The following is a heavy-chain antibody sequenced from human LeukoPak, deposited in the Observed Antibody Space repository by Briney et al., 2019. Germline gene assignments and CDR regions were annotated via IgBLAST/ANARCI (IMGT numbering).Heavy chain of an antibody. J-gene: IGHJ6*02. CDR2: ISYDGSNK. CDR3: AKVKDYYDSSGYTSLGMDV. Sequence: GGSLRLSCAASGFTFSSYGMHWVRQAPGKGLEWVAVISYDGSNKYYADSVKGRFTISRDNSKNTLYLQMNGLRAEDTAVYYCAKVKDYYDSSGYTSLGMDVWGQGTTVTASS. D-gene: IGHD3-22*01. V-gene: IGHV3-30*18. CDR1: GFTFSSYG.